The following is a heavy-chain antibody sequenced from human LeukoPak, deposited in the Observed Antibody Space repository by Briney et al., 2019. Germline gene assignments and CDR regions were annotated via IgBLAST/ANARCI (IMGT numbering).Heavy chain of an antibody. D-gene: IGHD1-26*01. CDR3: ARHVIVGAGAFDI. J-gene: IGHJ3*02. CDR2: IYYSGST. Sequence: SETLSLTCTVSGGSISGYYWSWIRQPPGKGLEWIGYIYYSGSTNYSPSLKSRVTISVDTSKNQFSLKLSSVTAADTAVYYCARHVIVGAGAFDIWGQGTVVTVSS. V-gene: IGHV4-59*08. CDR1: GGSISGYY.